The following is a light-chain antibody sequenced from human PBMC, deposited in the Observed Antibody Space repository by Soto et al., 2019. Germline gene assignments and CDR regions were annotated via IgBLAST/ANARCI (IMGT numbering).Light chain of an antibody. V-gene: IGKV1-9*01. Sequence: DIQLTQSPSFLSASVGDRVTITCRASQGIRSFLAWYQQKPGKAPKLLIYAASSLQSGVPSRFSGSGSGTEFTLTISSLQPGDFATYFCQQYSTSPYTFGQGTKLEIK. CDR2: AAS. CDR3: QQYSTSPYT. CDR1: QGIRSF. J-gene: IGKJ2*01.